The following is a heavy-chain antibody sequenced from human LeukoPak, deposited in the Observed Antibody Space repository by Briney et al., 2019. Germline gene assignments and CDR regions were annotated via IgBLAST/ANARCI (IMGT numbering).Heavy chain of an antibody. D-gene: IGHD4-17*01. CDR2: INHSGST. CDR1: GGSFSGYY. Sequence: PSETLSLTCAVSGGSFSGYYWSWIRQPPGKGLEWIGEINHSGSTNYNPPLKSGVTISVDTSKNQFSLKLSSVTAADTAVYYCARGLRLSYGDYVRGSYYFDYWGQGTLVTVSS. CDR3: ARGLRLSYGDYVRGSYYFDY. J-gene: IGHJ4*02. V-gene: IGHV4-34*01.